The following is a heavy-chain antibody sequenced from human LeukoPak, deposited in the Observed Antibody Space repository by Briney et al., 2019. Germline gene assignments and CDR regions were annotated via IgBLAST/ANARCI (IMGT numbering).Heavy chain of an antibody. CDR3: AKDSSDY. CDR1: GFTFSSYG. CDR2: ISYDGSNK. Sequence: GGSLRLSCAASGFTFSSYGMHWVRQAPGKGLEWVAVISYDGSNKYYADSVKGRFTISRDNSKNTLYLQMNSLRAEDTAVYYCAKDSSDYWGQGTLVTVSS. J-gene: IGHJ4*02. V-gene: IGHV3-30*18.